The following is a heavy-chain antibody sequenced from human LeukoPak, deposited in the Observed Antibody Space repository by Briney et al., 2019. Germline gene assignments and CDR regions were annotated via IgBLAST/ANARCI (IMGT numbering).Heavy chain of an antibody. CDR1: GYTFTNYD. J-gene: IGHJ4*02. D-gene: IGHD6-13*01. CDR2: MNPNSGNT. Sequence: ASVKVSCKASGYTFTNYDINWVRQASGQGLEWMGWMNPNSGNTGSAQKFQGRVTMTSNTPISTAYMELSSLRSEDTAVYYCARGLRREQQLLRAFDYWGQGTPVTASS. V-gene: IGHV1-8*01. CDR3: ARGLRREQQLLRAFDY.